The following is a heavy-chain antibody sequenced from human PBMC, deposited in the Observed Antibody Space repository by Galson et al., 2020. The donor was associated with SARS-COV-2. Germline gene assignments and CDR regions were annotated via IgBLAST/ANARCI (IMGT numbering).Heavy chain of an antibody. CDR3: AREDLRYFDWLLPRRQFDY. Sequence: SETLSLTCTVSGGSISSSSYYWGWIRQPPGKGLEWIGSIYYSGSTYYNPSLKSRVTISVDTSKNQFSLKLSSVTAADTAVYYCAREDLRYFDWLLPRRQFDYWGQGTLVTVSS. D-gene: IGHD3-9*01. V-gene: IGHV4-39*01. CDR2: IYYSGST. J-gene: IGHJ4*02. CDR1: GGSISSSSYY.